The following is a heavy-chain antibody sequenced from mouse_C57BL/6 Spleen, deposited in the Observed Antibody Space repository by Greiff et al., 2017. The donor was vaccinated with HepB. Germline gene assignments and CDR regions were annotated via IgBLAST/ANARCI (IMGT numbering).Heavy chain of an antibody. CDR3: ARDPLYYSKAGYAMDY. CDR1: GFTFSSYA. D-gene: IGHD2-5*01. CDR2: ISDGGSYT. Sequence: EVKLMESGGGLVKPGGSLKLSCAASGFTFSSYAMSWVRQTPEKRLEWVATISDGGSYTYYPDNVKGRFTISRDNAKNNLYLQMSHLKSEDTAMYYCARDPLYYSKAGYAMDYWGQGTSVTVSS. J-gene: IGHJ4*01. V-gene: IGHV5-4*01.